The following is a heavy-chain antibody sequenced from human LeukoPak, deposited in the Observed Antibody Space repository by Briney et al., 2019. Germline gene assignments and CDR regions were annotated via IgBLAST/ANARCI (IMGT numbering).Heavy chain of an antibody. D-gene: IGHD3-10*01. V-gene: IGHV1-18*01. J-gene: IGHJ4*02. CDR1: GYTFTSYA. CDR3: ARYIRGADAFDY. CDR2: ISAYNGNT. Sequence: ASVKVSCKASGYTFTSYAMHWVRQAPGQRLEWMGWISAYNGNTNYAQKLQGRVTMTTDTSTSTAYMELRSLRSDDTAVYYCARYIRGADAFDYWGQGTLVTVSS.